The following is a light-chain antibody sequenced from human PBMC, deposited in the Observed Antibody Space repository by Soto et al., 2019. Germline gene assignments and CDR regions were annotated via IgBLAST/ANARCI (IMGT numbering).Light chain of an antibody. CDR1: SSNIGAGYD. CDR3: QSYDSSLSGPDVV. Sequence: QLVLTQPPSVSGAPGQRVTISCTGSSSNIGAGYDVHWYQQLPGTAPKVLIYGNSNRPSGVPDRFSGSKSGTSASLAITGLQAEDEADYYCQSYDSSLSGPDVVFGGGTQLTVL. J-gene: IGLJ2*01. V-gene: IGLV1-40*01. CDR2: GNS.